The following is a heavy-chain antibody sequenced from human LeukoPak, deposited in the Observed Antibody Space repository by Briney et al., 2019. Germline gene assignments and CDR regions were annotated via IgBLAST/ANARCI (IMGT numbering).Heavy chain of an antibody. D-gene: IGHD2-2*01. V-gene: IGHV3-23*01. CDR3: AKEEYSTRYYYYGMDV. J-gene: IGHJ6*02. CDR1: GFTFSSYA. CDR2: ISGDGDST. Sequence: GGSLRLSCAASGFTFSSYAMSWVRQAPGKGLEWVSAISGDGDSTSYADSVKGRFTISRDNSKNTLYLQMSSLRAEDTAIYYCAKEEYSTRYYYYGMDVWGQGTTVTVSS.